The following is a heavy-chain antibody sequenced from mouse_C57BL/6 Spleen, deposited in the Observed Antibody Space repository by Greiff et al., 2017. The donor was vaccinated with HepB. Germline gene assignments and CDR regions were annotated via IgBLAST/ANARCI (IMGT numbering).Heavy chain of an antibody. J-gene: IGHJ2*01. Sequence: EVHLVESEGGLVQPGRSMKLSCTASGFTFSDYYMAWVRQVPEKGLEWVANINYDGSSTYYLDSLKSRFIISRDNAKNILYLQMSSLKSEDTATYYCARDTHYYGSSRFDYWGQGTTLTVSS. D-gene: IGHD1-1*01. CDR3: ARDTHYYGSSRFDY. CDR2: INYDGSST. V-gene: IGHV5-16*01. CDR1: GFTFSDYY.